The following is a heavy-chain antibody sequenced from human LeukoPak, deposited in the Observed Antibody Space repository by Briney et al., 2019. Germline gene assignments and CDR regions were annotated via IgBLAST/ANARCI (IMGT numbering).Heavy chain of an antibody. D-gene: IGHD6-19*01. Sequence: AGGSLRLSCAASGFTFSSYWMHWVRQAPGKGLEWVANIKQDGSEKTYVDSVKGRFTISRDNAKNSLYLQMNSLRAEDTAVYSCARIAVTGTDWFDPWGQGTLVTVSS. J-gene: IGHJ5*02. CDR3: ARIAVTGTDWFDP. CDR1: GFTFSSYW. V-gene: IGHV3-7*01. CDR2: IKQDGSEK.